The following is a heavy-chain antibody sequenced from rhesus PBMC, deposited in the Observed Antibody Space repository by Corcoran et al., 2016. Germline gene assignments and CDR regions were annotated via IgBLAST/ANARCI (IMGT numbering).Heavy chain of an antibody. J-gene: IGHJ4*01. V-gene: IGHV4-169*01. CDR2: IYGSGSST. CDR1: GGSISSRY. CDR3: ARGHYFDY. Sequence: QLQLQESGPGLVKPSETLSVTCAVSGGSISSRYWSWIRQAPGKGLEGIGYIYGSGSSTNYNPSLKSRVTLSVDTSKNQLSLKLSSVTAADTAVYYCARGHYFDYWGQGVLVTVSS.